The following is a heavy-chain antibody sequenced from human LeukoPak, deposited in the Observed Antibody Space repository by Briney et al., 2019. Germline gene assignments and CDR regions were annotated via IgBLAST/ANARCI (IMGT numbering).Heavy chain of an antibody. J-gene: IGHJ4*02. Sequence: SETLSLTCTVSGGSISSYYWSWIRQPPGKGLEWIGEINHSGSTNYNPSLKSRVTISVDTSKNQFSLKLSSVTAADTAVYYCARGRVITFGGVIVNQKFDYWGQGTLVTVSS. CDR2: INHSGST. CDR1: GGSISSYY. D-gene: IGHD3-16*02. CDR3: ARGRVITFGGVIVNQKFDY. V-gene: IGHV4-34*01.